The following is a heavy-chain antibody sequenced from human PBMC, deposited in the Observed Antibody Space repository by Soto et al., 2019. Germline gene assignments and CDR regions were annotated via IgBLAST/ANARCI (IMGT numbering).Heavy chain of an antibody. V-gene: IGHV3-11*01. CDR1: GFTFSDYY. CDR2: ISSSGSTI. CDR3: VREGESMVRGVYQTQYYYYYMDV. D-gene: IGHD3-10*01. J-gene: IGHJ6*03. Sequence: QVQLVESGGGLVKPGGSLRLSCAASGFTFSDYYMSWIRQAPGKGLEWVSYISSSGSTIYYADSVKGRFTISRDNAKNSLYLQINSLRAEDTAVYYCVREGESMVRGVYQTQYYYYYMDVWGKGTTVTVSS.